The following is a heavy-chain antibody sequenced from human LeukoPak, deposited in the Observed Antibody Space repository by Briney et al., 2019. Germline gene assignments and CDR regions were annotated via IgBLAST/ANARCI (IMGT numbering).Heavy chain of an antibody. D-gene: IGHD3-16*01. CDR2: VYYTGSA. Sequence: SETLSLTCTVSGGSISSSIYYWGWIRQPPGKGLELIGHVYYTGSAYFNPSLKSRVTMSVDTSKNQFSLNLSSVTAADTAVYYCARLRGGAWEYFVYWGQGTLVTVSS. CDR1: GGSISSSIYY. CDR3: ARLRGGAWEYFVY. V-gene: IGHV4-39*01. J-gene: IGHJ4*02.